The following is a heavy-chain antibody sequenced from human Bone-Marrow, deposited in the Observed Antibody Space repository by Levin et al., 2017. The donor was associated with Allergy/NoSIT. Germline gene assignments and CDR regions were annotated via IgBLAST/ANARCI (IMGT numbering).Heavy chain of an antibody. J-gene: IGHJ4*02. Sequence: LSLTCAASGFNFHSYNMYWVRQAPGKGLEWVASIWFDGTNEDYSDSVRGRSTISRDNSANTVILEVNSLGPEVTGVYYCAKDGLYGGDVDYFDAWGQGTLVTVSS. CDR2: IWFDGTNE. CDR1: GFNFHSYN. V-gene: IGHV3-30*02. D-gene: IGHD2-21*02. CDR3: AKDGLYGGDVDYFDA.